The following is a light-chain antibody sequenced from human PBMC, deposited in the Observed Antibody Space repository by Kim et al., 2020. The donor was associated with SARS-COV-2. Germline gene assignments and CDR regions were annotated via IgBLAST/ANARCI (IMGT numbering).Light chain of an antibody. CDR1: SLRNYY. CDR2: GKY. J-gene: IGLJ2*01. V-gene: IGLV3-19*01. CDR3: ESRDSSGSVV. Sequence: SSELTQDPAVSVALGQTVRITCQGDSLRNYYATWYQQKPGQAPLLVIYGKYNRPSGIPDRFSGSYSGNTASLTITGAQAEDEADFYCESRDSSGSVVFGGGTQLTVL.